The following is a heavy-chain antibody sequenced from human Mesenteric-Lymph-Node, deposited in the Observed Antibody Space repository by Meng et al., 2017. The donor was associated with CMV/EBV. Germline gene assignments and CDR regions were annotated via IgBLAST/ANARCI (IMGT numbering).Heavy chain of an antibody. Sequence: KVSCKGSGYNFATYWIGWVRQMPGKGLEWMGIIYAGDSDTRYSPSFQGQVTISVDESISTAYLQWTSLKASDTAMYYCARHTSNYYGMDVWGHGTTVTVSS. CDR1: GYNFATYW. CDR3: ARHTSNYYGMDV. V-gene: IGHV5-51*01. CDR2: IYAGDSDT. J-gene: IGHJ6*02. D-gene: IGHD1-26*01.